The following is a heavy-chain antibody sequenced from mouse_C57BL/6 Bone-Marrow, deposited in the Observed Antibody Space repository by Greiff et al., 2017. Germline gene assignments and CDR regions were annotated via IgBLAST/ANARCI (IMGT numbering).Heavy chain of an antibody. CDR2: IDPGGGET. V-gene: IGHV14-2*01. D-gene: IGHD1-1*01. J-gene: IGHJ2*01. Sequence: VQLQQSGAELVKPGASVKLSCTASGFNIKDYYIHWVKQRTEQGLEWIGRIDPGGGETNYTAKFQDKATITADTSSNTAYLQLSSLTSEDTAVYYCTSPLIYYGTNYWGQGTTLTVSS. CDR3: TSPLIYYGTNY. CDR1: GFNIKDYY.